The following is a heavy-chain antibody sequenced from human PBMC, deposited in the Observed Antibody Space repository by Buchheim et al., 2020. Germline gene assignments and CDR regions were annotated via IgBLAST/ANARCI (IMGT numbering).Heavy chain of an antibody. CDR2: INPNSGGT. Sequence: QVQLVQSGAEVKKPGASVKVSCKASGYTFTGYYMHWVRQAPGQGLEWMGRINPNSGGTNYAQKFQGRVTMTRATPISTAYMELGRLRSDDTAVYYCARGYGRGSLAEYFQHWGQGTL. J-gene: IGHJ1*01. CDR1: GYTFTGYY. V-gene: IGHV1-2*06. CDR3: ARGYGRGSLAEYFQH. D-gene: IGHD3-16*01.